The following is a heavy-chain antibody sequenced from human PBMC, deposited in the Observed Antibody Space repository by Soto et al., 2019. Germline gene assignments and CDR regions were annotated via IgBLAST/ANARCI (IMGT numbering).Heavy chain of an antibody. CDR2: NKSKTDGGTT. V-gene: IGHV3-15*01. D-gene: IGHD3-3*01. Sequence: GGSLRLSCAASGFTFCKAWMSWVRQASGKGLEWVGRNKSKTDGGTTDYAAPVNGGFTISRDDSKNTLYLQMNSLNTEDTAVYYCTTSVDITIVGVVIIPYYYCGMDVWGQGTTVTVSS. CDR1: GFTFCKAW. CDR3: TTSVDITIVGVVIIPYYYCGMDV. J-gene: IGHJ6*02.